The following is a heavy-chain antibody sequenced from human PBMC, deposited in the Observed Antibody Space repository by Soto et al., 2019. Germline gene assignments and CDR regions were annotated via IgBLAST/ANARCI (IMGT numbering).Heavy chain of an antibody. CDR1: GYNFISHY. J-gene: IGHJ4*02. CDR2: INPSGGST. Sequence: QVPLVQSGAEVTRPGASLKVSCKASGYNFISHYIHWVRQAPGQGLEWMGFINPSGGSTTHAQNFQGRLSMTRDTSTSTVYMELSGLRSEDAAVYYCARDYLSSTSSLRYFDYWGQGTLVTVSS. D-gene: IGHD2-2*01. CDR3: ARDYLSSTSSLRYFDY. V-gene: IGHV1-46*01.